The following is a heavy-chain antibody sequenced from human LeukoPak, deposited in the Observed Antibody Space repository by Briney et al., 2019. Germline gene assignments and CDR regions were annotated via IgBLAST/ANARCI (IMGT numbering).Heavy chain of an antibody. CDR1: GYSFTSYW. J-gene: IGHJ4*02. CDR3: ARPFYDSSGSLDY. V-gene: IGHV5-51*01. D-gene: IGHD3-22*01. CDR2: IYPGDSDT. Sequence: GKSLKISCQGSGYSFTSYWIGWVRQMPGKGLEWIGIIYPGDSDTRYSPSFQGQVTISADKSISTAYLQWSSLKASDTAMYYCARPFYDSSGSLDYWGQGTLVTVSS.